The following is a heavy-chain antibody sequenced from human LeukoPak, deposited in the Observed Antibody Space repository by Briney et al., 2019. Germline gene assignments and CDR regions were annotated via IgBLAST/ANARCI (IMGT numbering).Heavy chain of an antibody. Sequence: SETLSLTCTVSGGSISSYYWSWIRQPPGKGLEWIGDIYYSGSTNSNPSLRSRVTISVDTSKNQFSLKLTSVTAADTAVYYCATVAELLLRFYYMDVWGKGTTVTVSS. J-gene: IGHJ6*03. V-gene: IGHV4-59*01. D-gene: IGHD3-3*01. CDR3: ATVAELLLRFYYMDV. CDR2: IYYSGST. CDR1: GGSISSYY.